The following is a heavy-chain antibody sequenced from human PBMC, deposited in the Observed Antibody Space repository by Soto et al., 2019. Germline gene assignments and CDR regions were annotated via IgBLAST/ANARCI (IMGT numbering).Heavy chain of an antibody. CDR1: GGSISSSSYY. J-gene: IGHJ4*02. D-gene: IGHD5-12*01. V-gene: IGHV4-39*01. CDR3: ATQYERWLQFGYFDY. Sequence: QLQLQESGPGLVKPSETLSLTCTVSGGSISSSSYYWGWIRQPPGKGLEWIGSIYYSGSTYYNPSLKSRVTISVDTSKNQFSLKLSSVTAADTAVYYCATQYERWLQFGYFDYWGQGTLVTVSS. CDR2: IYYSGST.